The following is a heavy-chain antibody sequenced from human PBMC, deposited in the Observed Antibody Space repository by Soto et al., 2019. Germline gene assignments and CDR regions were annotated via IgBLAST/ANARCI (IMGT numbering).Heavy chain of an antibody. CDR2: IYYSGST. CDR3: ARDPGRMFYYCGMDV. D-gene: IGHD3-10*01. V-gene: IGHV4-59*01. Sequence: QVQLQESGPGLVKPSETLSLTCTVSGGSISSYYWSWIRQPPGKGLEWIGYIYYSGSTNYNPSLKSRVTISVDTSKNQFSLKLSSVTAADTAVYYCARDPGRMFYYCGMDVWGQGTTVTVSS. J-gene: IGHJ6*02. CDR1: GGSISSYY.